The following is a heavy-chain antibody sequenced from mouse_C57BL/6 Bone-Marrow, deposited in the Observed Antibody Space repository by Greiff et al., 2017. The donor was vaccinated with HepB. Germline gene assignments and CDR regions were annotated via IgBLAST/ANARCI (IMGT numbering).Heavy chain of an antibody. CDR3: TRGVLRSNWFAY. J-gene: IGHJ3*01. D-gene: IGHD1-1*01. CDR2: ISSGGDYI. V-gene: IGHV5-9-1*02. Sequence: DVMLVESGEGLVKPGGSLKLSCAASGFTFSSYAMSWVRQTPEKRLEWVAYISSGGDYIYYADTVKGRFTISRDNARNTLYLQMSSLKSEDTAMYYCTRGVLRSNWFAYWGQGTLVTVSA. CDR1: GFTFSSYA.